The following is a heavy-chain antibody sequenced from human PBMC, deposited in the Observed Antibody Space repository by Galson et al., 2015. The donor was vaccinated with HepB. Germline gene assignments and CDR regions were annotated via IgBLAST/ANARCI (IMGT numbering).Heavy chain of an antibody. V-gene: IGHV3-15*01. CDR3: TTDPSGIMDYYYSMDV. D-gene: IGHD3-16*01. Sequence: SLRLSCAASGFTFSNAWMSWVRQAPGKGLEWVGRIKSKTDGGTTDYAAPVKGRFTISRDDSKNTLYLQMNSLKTEDTAVYYCTTDPSGIMDYYYSMDVWGQGTTVTVSS. CDR1: GFTFSNAW. J-gene: IGHJ6*02. CDR2: IKSKTDGGTT.